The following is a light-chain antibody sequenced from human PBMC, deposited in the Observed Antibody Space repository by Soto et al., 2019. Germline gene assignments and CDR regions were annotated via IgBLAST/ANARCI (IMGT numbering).Light chain of an antibody. CDR1: QNISIY. CDR3: HQSSSTPPFT. V-gene: IGKV1-39*01. Sequence: DIQMTQSPSSLSASVGDRVTITCRASQNISIYLNWYQQKPGKAPKLLIYTVSNLQSGVPSRFSADGSGPDFTLTISSLQPEDFATYYCHQSSSTPPFTFGPGTKVDI. CDR2: TVS. J-gene: IGKJ3*01.